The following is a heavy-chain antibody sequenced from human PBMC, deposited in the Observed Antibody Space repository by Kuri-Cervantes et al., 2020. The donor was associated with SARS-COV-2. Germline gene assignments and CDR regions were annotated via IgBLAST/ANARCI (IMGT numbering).Heavy chain of an antibody. CDR2: ISGRGGST. D-gene: IGHD6-13*01. CDR1: GFTFNTYA. J-gene: IGHJ3*02. V-gene: IGHV3-23*01. Sequence: GESLKISCAASGFTFNTYAMSWVRQAPGKGLEWVSGISGRGGSTYYADSVKGRFTISRDNSKNSLYLQMNSLRAEDTAVYYCALPNSSWYGGAFDIWGQGTMVTVSS. CDR3: ALPNSSWYGGAFDI.